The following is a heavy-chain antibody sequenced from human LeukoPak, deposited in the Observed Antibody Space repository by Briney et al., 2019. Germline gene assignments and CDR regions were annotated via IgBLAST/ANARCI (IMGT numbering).Heavy chain of an antibody. J-gene: IGHJ5*02. CDR2: INHSGST. D-gene: IGHD2-15*01. V-gene: IGHV4-34*01. CDR3: ATNPGGYCSSSNCFGEAP. CDR1: GGSFNGYY. Sequence: SETLSLTCAVYGGSFNGYYWSWIRQPPGKGLEWIGEINHSGSTNYNPSLKSRVTISVDTSRNQFSLKLSSVTAADTAVYFCATNPGGYCSSSNCFGEAPWGQGTLVTVSS.